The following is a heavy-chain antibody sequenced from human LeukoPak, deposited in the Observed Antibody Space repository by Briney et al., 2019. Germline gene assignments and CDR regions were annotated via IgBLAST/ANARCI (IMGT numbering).Heavy chain of an antibody. D-gene: IGHD2-2*01. CDR3: ARRLTQYDCFDP. V-gene: IGHV6-1*01. Sequence: SQTLSLTCAISGDIVSSNSVSWNWIRQSPSRGLEWLGRTYYRSTWYNDYAVSVRGRITVNPDTSKNQFSLHLNSVTPEDTAVYYCARRLTQYDCFDPWGQGILVTVSS. J-gene: IGHJ5*02. CDR1: GDIVSSNSVS. CDR2: TYYRSTWYN.